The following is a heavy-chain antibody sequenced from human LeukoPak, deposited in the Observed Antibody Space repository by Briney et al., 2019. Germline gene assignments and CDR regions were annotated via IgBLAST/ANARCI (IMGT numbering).Heavy chain of an antibody. CDR2: IYTSEST. CDR3: ARVLRTEWEPAAFDI. CDR1: GGSISSYY. D-gene: IGHD1-26*01. V-gene: IGHV4-4*07. Sequence: SETLSLTRTVSGGSISSYYWSWMRQPAGKGLEGVGRIYTSESTNYNHSLKSRVTMSVDTSKNQFSLKLSSVTAADTAVYYCARVLRTEWEPAAFDIWGQGTMVTVSS. J-gene: IGHJ3*02.